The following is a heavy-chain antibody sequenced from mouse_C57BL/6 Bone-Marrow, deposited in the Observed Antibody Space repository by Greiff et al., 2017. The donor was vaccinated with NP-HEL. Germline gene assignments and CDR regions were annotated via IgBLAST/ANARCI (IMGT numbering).Heavy chain of an antibody. J-gene: IGHJ1*03. D-gene: IGHD1-1*01. CDR2: IRSNSSNYAT. CDR3: VGEISSYRYFDV. Sequence: GGGLVQPKGSLKLSCAASGFTFNTYAMHWVRQAPGKGLEWVARIRSNSSNYATYYADSVKDRFTISRDDSQSLLYRQMNNQKTEDTAMYYGVGEISSYRYFDVWGTGTTVTVAS. V-gene: IGHV10-3*01. CDR1: GFTFNTYA.